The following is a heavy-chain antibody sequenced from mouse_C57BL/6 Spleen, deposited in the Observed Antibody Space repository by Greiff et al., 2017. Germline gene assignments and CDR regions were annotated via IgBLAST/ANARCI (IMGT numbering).Heavy chain of an antibody. D-gene: IGHD1-1*01. CDR3: ARLGTTVAAMDY. Sequence: QVQLQQPGAELVRPGSSVKLCCKASGYTFTSYWMHWVKQRPIQGLEWIGNIDPSDSETHYNQKFKDKATLTVDKSSSTAYMQLSSLTSEDSAVXYCARLGTTVAAMDYWGQGTSVTVSS. J-gene: IGHJ4*01. CDR1: GYTFTSYW. CDR2: IDPSDSET. V-gene: IGHV1-52*01.